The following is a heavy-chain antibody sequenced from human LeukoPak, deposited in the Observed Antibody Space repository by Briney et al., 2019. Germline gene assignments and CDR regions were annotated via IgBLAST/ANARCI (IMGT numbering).Heavy chain of an antibody. CDR2: INPNSGGT. CDR1: GYTFTGYY. V-gene: IGHV1-2*02. J-gene: IGHJ4*02. Sequence: ASVKVSCKASGYTFTGYYMHWVRQAPGQGLEWMGWINPNSGGTRYAQKFRGRVTMTRDTSISTVYMELSRLGSDDTAVYYCAREIGPRQLHLWGSAFDYWGQGTLVTVSS. D-gene: IGHD5-18*01. CDR3: AREIGPRQLHLWGSAFDY.